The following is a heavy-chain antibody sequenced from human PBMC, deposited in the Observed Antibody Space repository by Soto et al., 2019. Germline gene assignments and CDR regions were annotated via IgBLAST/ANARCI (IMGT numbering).Heavy chain of an antibody. CDR3: ARSIVVVTALDY. CDR1: GYTFTSYG. V-gene: IGHV1-3*01. CDR2: INAGNGNT. D-gene: IGHD2-21*02. Sequence: ASVKVSRKTSGYTFTSYGMHFVRPAPGQRLEWMGWINAGNGNTKYSQKFQGRVTITRDTSASTAYMELSSLRSEDTAVYYCARSIVVVTALDYWGQGTLVTVSS. J-gene: IGHJ4*02.